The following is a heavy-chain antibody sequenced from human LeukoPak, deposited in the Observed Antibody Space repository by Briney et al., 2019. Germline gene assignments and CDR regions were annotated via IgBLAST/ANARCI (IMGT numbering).Heavy chain of an antibody. J-gene: IGHJ4*02. CDR2: ISGSGGST. D-gene: IGHD4-17*01. CDR3: AKSFGGTTVTTGY. V-gene: IGHV3-23*01. CDR1: GFTFSSYA. Sequence: GGSLRLSCAASGFTFSSYAMSWVRQAPGKGLEWVSAISGSGGSTYYADSVKGRFTISRDNSKNTLYLQMDSLRAEDTAVYYCAKSFGGTTVTTGYWGQGTLVTVSS.